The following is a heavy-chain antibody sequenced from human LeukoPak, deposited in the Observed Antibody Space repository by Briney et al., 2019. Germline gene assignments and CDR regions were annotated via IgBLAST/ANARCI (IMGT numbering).Heavy chain of an antibody. D-gene: IGHD1/OR15-1a*01. Sequence: GASVTVSCKASGDTFTSSYIHWVRQAPGQGLEWMGTINPSGNKTIYAQKFQGRVTMTRDTSTITVHMELSSLRSEDTAAYYCAGEGGGTYYFDCWGQGTPVTVSS. CDR3: AGEGGGTYYFDC. V-gene: IGHV1-46*01. J-gene: IGHJ4*02. CDR1: GDTFTSSY. CDR2: INPSGNKT.